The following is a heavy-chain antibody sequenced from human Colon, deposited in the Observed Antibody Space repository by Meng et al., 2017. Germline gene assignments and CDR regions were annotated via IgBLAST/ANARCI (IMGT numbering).Heavy chain of an antibody. V-gene: IGHV4-34*01. CDR3: ARVCPPEYYYDSSGYLNWFDP. D-gene: IGHD3-22*01. CDR1: GGPFSGSY. CDR2: INHSGST. Sequence: QLQHGGAGPVKPPETLPRHCAVFGGPFSGSYWGWIRQPPGKGLEWIGEINHSGSTNYNPSLKSRVTISVDTSKNQFSLKLSSVTAADTAVYYCARVCPPEYYYDSSGYLNWFDPWGQGTLVTVSS. J-gene: IGHJ5*02.